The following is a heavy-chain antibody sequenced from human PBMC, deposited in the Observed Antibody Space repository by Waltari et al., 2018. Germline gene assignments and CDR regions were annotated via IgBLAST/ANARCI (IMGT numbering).Heavy chain of an antibody. CDR2: ISANEKT. D-gene: IGHD3-16*01. CDR1: GLVINDSA. Sequence: EEQLLESGGGLVQPGGSLRLSCEASGLVINDSAMSWVRQAPGKGLEWVATISANEKTYYADSVTGRFTISSDNSKNTVYLQLSGLRADDTALYYCAKNVGAGYGSRAYALDYWGLGTPVTVSS. V-gene: IGHV3-23*01. CDR3: AKNVGAGYGSRAYALDY. J-gene: IGHJ4*02.